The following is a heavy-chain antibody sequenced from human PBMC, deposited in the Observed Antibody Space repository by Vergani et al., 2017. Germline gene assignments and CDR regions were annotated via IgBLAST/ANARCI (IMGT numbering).Heavy chain of an antibody. J-gene: IGHJ4*02. CDR1: GYSFTNYW. CDR2: IHPADSDT. D-gene: IGHD3-22*01. Sequence: EVQLVQSGAEVKKPGESLKISCQLSGYSFTNYWIGWVRQMPGKGLEWMGIIHPADSDTRYSPSFQGQVTISVDKSISTAYLQRSSLRASYSAMYYCARLYGRDSSGSKYFDYWGQGTLVTVSS. CDR3: ARLYGRDSSGSKYFDY. V-gene: IGHV5-51*01.